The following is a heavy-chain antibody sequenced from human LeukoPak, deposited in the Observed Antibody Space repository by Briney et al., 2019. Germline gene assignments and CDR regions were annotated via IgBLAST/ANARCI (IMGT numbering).Heavy chain of an antibody. CDR2: INSDGSST. CDR3: ARVWFRDDGVFDI. Sequence: PGGSLRLSCAASGLSFSRYWMHWVRQAPGKGLVWVSRINSDGSSTSYADSVKGRFTISRDNAKNTLYLQMNSLRVEDTAVYYCARVWFRDDGVFDIWGQGTMVTVSS. CDR1: GLSFSRYW. J-gene: IGHJ3*02. V-gene: IGHV3-74*01. D-gene: IGHD4-17*01.